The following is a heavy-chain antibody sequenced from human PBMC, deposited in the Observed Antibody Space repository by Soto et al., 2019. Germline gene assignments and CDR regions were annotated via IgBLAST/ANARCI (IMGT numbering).Heavy chain of an antibody. CDR1: GFTFRTFC. V-gene: IGHV3-74*01. CDR3: ARDMWSTTDYYYIMDV. CDR2: IRTDGHNP. D-gene: IGHD2-21*01. Sequence: PGTSPRLSSAAYGFTFRTFCMHRVLRAAGKGLVWVGRIRTDGHNPTYADSVKGRFTIYRDNAKNTIHLQMDSLRDEDKAVYFCARDMWSTTDYYYIMDVWAQGTRVTVSS. J-gene: IGHJ6*02.